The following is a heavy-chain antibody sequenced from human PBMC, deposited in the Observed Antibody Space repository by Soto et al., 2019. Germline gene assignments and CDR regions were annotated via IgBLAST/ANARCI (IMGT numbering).Heavy chain of an antibody. Sequence: EVQLVESGGGLVKPGGSLRLACAASGFTFNTYSMNWVRQAPGKGLEWVSCISSTSTYIYYADSVKGRFTISRDNAKNLLYLQMNRLRAEDTAVYYCARDFGDSRGSYYYYGMDVWGQGTTVTVS. J-gene: IGHJ6*02. CDR3: ARDFGDSRGSYYYYGMDV. CDR1: GFTFNTYS. V-gene: IGHV3-21*01. D-gene: IGHD2-21*02. CDR2: ISSTSTYI.